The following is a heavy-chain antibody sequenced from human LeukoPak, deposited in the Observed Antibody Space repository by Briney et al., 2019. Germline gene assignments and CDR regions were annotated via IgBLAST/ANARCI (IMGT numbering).Heavy chain of an antibody. CDR3: ARSGSRLYFDY. V-gene: IGHV1-46*01. CDR2: INPSGGST. D-gene: IGHD1-26*01. J-gene: IGHJ4*02. CDR1: GYTFTSYY. Sequence: ASVKVSCKASGYTFTSYYMHWVRQAPGQGLEWMGIINPSGGSTNYAQKFQGRVTMTRDTSISTAYMELSRLRSDDTAVYYCARSGSRLYFDYWGQGTLVTVSS.